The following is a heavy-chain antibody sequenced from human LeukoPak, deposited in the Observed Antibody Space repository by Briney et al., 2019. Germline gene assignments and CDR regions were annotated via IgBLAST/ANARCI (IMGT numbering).Heavy chain of an antibody. CDR2: INHSGST. J-gene: IGHJ4*02. CDR3: ARHGYDYASRTHFDY. V-gene: IGHV4-34*01. Sequence: IPSETLSLTCAVYGGSFSGYYWSWIRQPPGMGLEWIGEINHSGSTNYNPSLKSRVTISVDTSKNQFSLKLTSVTAADTAVYYCARHGYDYASRTHFDYWGQGALVTVSS. CDR1: GGSFSGYY. D-gene: IGHD3-10*01.